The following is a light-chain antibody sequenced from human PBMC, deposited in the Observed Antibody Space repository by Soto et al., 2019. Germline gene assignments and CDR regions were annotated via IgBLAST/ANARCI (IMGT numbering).Light chain of an antibody. CDR3: QQYYSTPLT. CDR2: WAS. CDR1: RTVLYSSNNKNY. Sequence: DIVLTQSPDCLPASLGERAPIHCKSGRTVLYSSNNKNYLAWYQQKPGQPPKLLIYWASTRESGVPDRFSGSGSGTDFTLTISSLQAEDVAVYYCQQYYSTPLTCCGVTKGDIK. J-gene: IGKJ4*01. V-gene: IGKV4-1*01.